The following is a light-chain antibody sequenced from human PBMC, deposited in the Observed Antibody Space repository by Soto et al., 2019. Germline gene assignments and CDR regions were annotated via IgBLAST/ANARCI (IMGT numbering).Light chain of an antibody. CDR1: SNDVGSYNL. CDR2: EGS. V-gene: IGLV2-23*01. J-gene: IGLJ2*01. CDR3: CSYAGSVV. Sequence: QSVLTQPASVSGSPGQSITISCTGTSNDVGSYNLVSWNQQHPGKAPKLMIYEGSKRPSGASNRFSGSKSGNTASLTISGLQAEDEADYYCCSYAGSVVFGGGTKSPS.